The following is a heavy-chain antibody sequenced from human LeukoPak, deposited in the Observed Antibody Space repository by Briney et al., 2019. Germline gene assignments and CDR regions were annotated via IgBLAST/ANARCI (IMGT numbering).Heavy chain of an antibody. CDR2: IRDSGINT. CDR3: AKEGGATKWGAFDI. D-gene: IGHD1-26*01. Sequence: GGSLRLSCAASGFTFSSYAMSWVRQAPGKGLEWVSAIRDSGINTYYADSVKGRFTISRDNSKNTLYLQMNSLRAEDTAVYYCAKEGGATKWGAFDIWGQGTMVTVSS. CDR1: GFTFSSYA. J-gene: IGHJ3*02. V-gene: IGHV3-23*01.